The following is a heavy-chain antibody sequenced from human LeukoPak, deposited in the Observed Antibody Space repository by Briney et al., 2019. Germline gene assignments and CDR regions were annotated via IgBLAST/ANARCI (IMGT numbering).Heavy chain of an antibody. CDR2: ISYDGSNK. V-gene: IGHV3-30-3*01. Sequence: GGSLRLSCAASGFTFSSYAMHWVRQAPGKGLEWVAVISYDGSNKYYADSVKGRFTISRDNSKNTLYLQMNSLRAEDTAVYYCARERNGEIDYWGQGTRVTVSS. J-gene: IGHJ4*02. D-gene: IGHD1-1*01. CDR1: GFTFSSYA. CDR3: ARERNGEIDY.